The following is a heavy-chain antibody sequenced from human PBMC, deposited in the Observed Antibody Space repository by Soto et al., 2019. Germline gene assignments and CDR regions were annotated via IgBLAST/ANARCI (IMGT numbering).Heavy chain of an antibody. CDR2: IDWDDDK. J-gene: IGHJ4*02. Sequence: SGPTLVNPTQTLTLTCTFSGFSLSTSKMCVSWIRQPPGKALEWLARIDWDDDKYYNTSLKTRLTISKDTSKNQVVFIMTNMDPVDTATYYCARCRGYRYGFDYWGQGTLVTVSS. D-gene: IGHD5-18*01. CDR1: GFSLSTSKMC. V-gene: IGHV2-70*11. CDR3: ARCRGYRYGFDY.